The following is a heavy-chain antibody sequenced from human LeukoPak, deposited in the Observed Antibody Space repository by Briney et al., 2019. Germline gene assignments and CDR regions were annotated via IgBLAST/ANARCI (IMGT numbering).Heavy chain of an antibody. Sequence: GGSLRLSCAASGFTFSTYAMSWVRQAPGKGLEWVSTISSSGGSTYYADSVKGRFTVSRDNSKNTLFLQMNSLRAEDTAVYYCAKRDLGYWGQGTLVTVSS. CDR1: GFTFSTYA. V-gene: IGHV3-23*01. CDR2: ISSSGGST. J-gene: IGHJ4*02. CDR3: AKRDLGY.